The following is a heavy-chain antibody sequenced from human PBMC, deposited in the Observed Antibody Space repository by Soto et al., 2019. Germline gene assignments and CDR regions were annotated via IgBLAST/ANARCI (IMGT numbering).Heavy chain of an antibody. CDR3: ARDGVGVVPAARRFDH. J-gene: IGHJ5*02. Sequence: VQLVESGGGVVQPGRSLRLSCAASGFTFSSYAMHWVRQGPGTGLEWVSAIWYDGSHQYYAESVKGRFTISRDNSKNTLYLQMNSLTSEDTAVYYCARDGVGVVPAARRFDHWGQGALVTVST. D-gene: IGHD2-2*01. CDR2: IWYDGSHQ. CDR1: GFTFSSYA. V-gene: IGHV3-30*04.